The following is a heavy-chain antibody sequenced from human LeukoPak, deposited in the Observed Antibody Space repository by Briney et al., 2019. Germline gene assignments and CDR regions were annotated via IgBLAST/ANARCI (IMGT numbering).Heavy chain of an antibody. CDR1: GYSISSGYY. CDR3: ARVPTVVISKGLDY. J-gene: IGHJ4*02. V-gene: IGHV4-38-2*02. D-gene: IGHD4-23*01. Sequence: SETLSLTCTVSGYSISSGYYWGWIRQPPGKGLEWIGSIYHSGSTYYNPSLKSRVTISVDTSKNHLSLKLSSVTAADTAVYYCARVPTVVISKGLDYWGQGTLVTVSS. CDR2: IYHSGST.